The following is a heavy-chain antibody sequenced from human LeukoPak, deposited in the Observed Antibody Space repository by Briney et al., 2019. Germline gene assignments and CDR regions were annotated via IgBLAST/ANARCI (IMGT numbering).Heavy chain of an antibody. CDR2: FYYDGRT. D-gene: IGHD2-15*01. V-gene: IGHV4-59*01. J-gene: IGHJ4*02. CDR3: ARAIVNGYFDH. Sequence: SETLSLTCPVFVDSISSYFWSWIRQPPGKGLEWIGYFYYDGRTNYNPSLKSRVTISVDTSKNHFSLKLSSVTAADTAVYYCARAIVNGYFDHWDRGTLVTVSS. CDR1: VDSISSYF.